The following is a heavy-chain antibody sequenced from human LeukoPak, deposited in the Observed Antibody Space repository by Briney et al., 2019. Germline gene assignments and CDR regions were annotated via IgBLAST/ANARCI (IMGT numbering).Heavy chain of an antibody. CDR1: GGSISSYY. Sequence: SETLSLTCTVSGGSISSYYWSWIRQPPGKGLEWIGSIYYSGSTYYNPSLKSRVTISVDTSKNQFSLKLSSVTAADTAVYYCARGTLWFGEPSPNWFDPWGQGTLVTVSS. CDR3: ARGTLWFGEPSPNWFDP. CDR2: IYYSGST. V-gene: IGHV4-39*01. J-gene: IGHJ5*02. D-gene: IGHD3-10*01.